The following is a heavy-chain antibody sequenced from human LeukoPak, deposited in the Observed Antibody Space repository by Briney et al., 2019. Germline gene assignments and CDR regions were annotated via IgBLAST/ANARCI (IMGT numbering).Heavy chain of an antibody. CDR1: GYTFTGYY. CDR2: INPNGGGT. CDR3: ARGGYYDFWSGYYSGPSTNYYGMDV. J-gene: IGHJ6*02. Sequence: AASVKVSCKASGYTFTGYYMHWVRQAPGQGLEWMGWINPNGGGTNYAQKFQGRVTMTRDTSISTAYMELSRLRSDDTAVYYCARGGYYDFWSGYYSGPSTNYYGMDVWGQGTTVTVSS. V-gene: IGHV1-2*02. D-gene: IGHD3-3*01.